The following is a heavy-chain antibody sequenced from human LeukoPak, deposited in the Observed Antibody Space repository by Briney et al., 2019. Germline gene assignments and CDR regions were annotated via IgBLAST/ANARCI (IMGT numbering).Heavy chain of an antibody. J-gene: IGHJ4*02. Sequence: TGGSLRLSCAASGFTFSSYAMSWVRQAPGKGPEWVSSLSGGGGDTYYADSVNGRFTISRDNSKKTLYLQMNSLRAGDTAVYYCAKDRYYGSRRAYDYWGQGTLVTVSS. CDR2: LSGGGGDT. CDR1: GFTFSSYA. D-gene: IGHD3-22*01. CDR3: AKDRYYGSRRAYDY. V-gene: IGHV3-23*01.